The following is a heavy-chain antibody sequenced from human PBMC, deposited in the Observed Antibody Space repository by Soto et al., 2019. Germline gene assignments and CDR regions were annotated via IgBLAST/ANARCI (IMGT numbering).Heavy chain of an antibody. Sequence: GGSLRLSCAASGFTFSSYAMSWVRQAPGKGLEWVSAISGSGGSTYYADSVKGRFTISRDNSKNTLYLQMNSLRAEDTTVYYCAKPGYYGDYGFDYWGQGTLVTVSS. CDR3: AKPGYYGDYGFDY. V-gene: IGHV3-23*01. D-gene: IGHD4-17*01. CDR2: ISGSGGST. J-gene: IGHJ4*02. CDR1: GFTFSSYA.